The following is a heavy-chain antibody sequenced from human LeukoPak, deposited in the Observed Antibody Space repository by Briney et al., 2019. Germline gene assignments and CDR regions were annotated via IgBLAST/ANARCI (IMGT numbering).Heavy chain of an antibody. J-gene: IGHJ4*02. V-gene: IGHV4-34*01. CDR1: GGSFSGYY. D-gene: IGHD3-3*01. CDR2: INHSGST. CDR3: ARVRSTITIFGVVIGYFDY. Sequence: PSETLSLTCAVYGGSFSGYYWSWIRQPPGKGLEWIGEINHSGSTNYNPSLKSRVTISVDTSKNQFSLKPSSVTAADTAVYYCARVRSTITIFGVVIGYFDYWGQGTLVTVSS.